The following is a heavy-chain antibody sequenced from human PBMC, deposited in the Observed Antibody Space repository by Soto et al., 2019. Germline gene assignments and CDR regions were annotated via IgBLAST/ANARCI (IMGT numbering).Heavy chain of an antibody. V-gene: IGHV1-2*02. CDR2: INPNSGDT. CDR3: AKGGAIVAAGTRVYLYNALDV. D-gene: IGHD1-26*01. Sequence: GASVRVSCKASGYTFTRYYVHWVRQAPGQGLEWMGWINPNSGDTYLAQRFQGRVTMNRDTSIGTAYMELRGLTSDDTAEYYCAKGGAIVAAGTRVYLYNALDVWAQGTTVPVSS. J-gene: IGHJ6*02. CDR1: GYTFTRYY.